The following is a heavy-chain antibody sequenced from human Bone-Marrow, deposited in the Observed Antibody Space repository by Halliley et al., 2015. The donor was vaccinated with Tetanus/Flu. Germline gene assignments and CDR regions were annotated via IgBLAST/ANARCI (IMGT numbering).Heavy chain of an antibody. CDR2: MYSSGTT. D-gene: IGHD3-16*01. CDR1: GGSISSYS. J-gene: IGHJ4*02. Sequence: TLSLTCTVSGGSISSYSWSWIRQAPGKGLEWIGCMYSSGTTNYNPSLKSRLTISLDRAKNQFSLKMTSLTAADTAMYYCARGNLRILASWGQGTLVTVSS. CDR3: ARGNLRILAS. V-gene: IGHV4-59*12.